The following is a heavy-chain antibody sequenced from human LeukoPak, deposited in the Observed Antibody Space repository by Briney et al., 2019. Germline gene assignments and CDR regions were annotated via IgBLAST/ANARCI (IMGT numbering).Heavy chain of an antibody. CDR3: VNLLGAVAGGADWFDP. Sequence: PGGSLRLSCAASGFTFSRYGMHWVRQAPGKGLEWVAVISYDGSNKYYADSVKGRFTISRDNSKNTLYLQMSSLRTEDTAVYCCVNLLGAVAGGADWFDPWGQGTLVTVSS. V-gene: IGHV3-30*18. CDR2: ISYDGSNK. J-gene: IGHJ5*02. D-gene: IGHD6-19*01. CDR1: GFTFSRYG.